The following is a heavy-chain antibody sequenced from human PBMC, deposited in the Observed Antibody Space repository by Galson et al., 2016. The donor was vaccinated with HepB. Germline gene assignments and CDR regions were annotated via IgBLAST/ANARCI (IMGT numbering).Heavy chain of an antibody. J-gene: IGHJ5*02. Sequence: SLRLSCAASGFTFHDYAMNWIRQAPGKGLEWVSAISGSGGHAYYADSVNDRFTISRDNSKSTMSLQMNSLSVDDTGVYYCARGGGAAAAAWGQGTLVTVSS. V-gene: IGHV3-23*01. CDR2: ISGSGGHA. CDR3: ARGGGAAAAA. CDR1: GFTFHDYA. D-gene: IGHD6-13*01.